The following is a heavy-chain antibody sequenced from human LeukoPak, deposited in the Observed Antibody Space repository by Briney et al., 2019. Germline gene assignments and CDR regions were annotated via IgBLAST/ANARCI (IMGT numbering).Heavy chain of an antibody. J-gene: IGHJ5*02. Sequence: SETLSLTCTVSGGSISSYYWGWIRQPPGKGLEWIGSIYYSGSTYYNPSLKSRVTVSVHTSKNQFSLKLSSVTAADTAVYYCARDGTYYGGKEGNWFDPWGQGTLVTVSS. V-gene: IGHV4-39*07. D-gene: IGHD4-23*01. CDR3: ARDGTYYGGKEGNWFDP. CDR1: GGSISSYY. CDR2: IYYSGST.